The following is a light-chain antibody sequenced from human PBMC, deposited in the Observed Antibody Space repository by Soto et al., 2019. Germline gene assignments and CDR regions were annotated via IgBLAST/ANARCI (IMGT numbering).Light chain of an antibody. CDR1: SSNIGSHT. CDR2: RTN. CDR3: AAWDDRLNAVV. V-gene: IGLV1-44*01. J-gene: IGLJ2*01. Sequence: QSVLTQPSSGSGTPGQSVNISCSGTSSNIGSHTVNWYQQIPGKAPQLFIFRTNERPSGGPDRFSGSKSVTSASLAISGLHSDDEAAYYCAAWDDRLNAVVFGGGTKLTVL.